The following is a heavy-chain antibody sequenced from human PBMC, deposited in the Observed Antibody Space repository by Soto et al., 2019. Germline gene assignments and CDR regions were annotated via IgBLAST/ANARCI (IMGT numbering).Heavy chain of an antibody. CDR3: ARHPYIGGFDI. Sequence: PGESLKISCKGSGYSFANYWISWVRQMPGKGLEWMGRFSPTDSYTDYNPSFQGHVTISGDKSISTSYVQWSSLKASDTAMYFCARHPYIGGFDIWGQGTKVTVS. D-gene: IGHD2-15*01. CDR2: FSPTDSYT. V-gene: IGHV5-10-1*01. CDR1: GYSFANYW. J-gene: IGHJ6*02.